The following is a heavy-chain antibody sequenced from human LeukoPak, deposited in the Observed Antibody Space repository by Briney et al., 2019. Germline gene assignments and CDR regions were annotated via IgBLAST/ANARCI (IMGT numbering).Heavy chain of an antibody. D-gene: IGHD3-10*01. V-gene: IGHV1-18*01. CDR3: AVYGSGSRFDY. CDR1: GYTFTSYG. Sequence: ASVKVSCKASGYTFTSYGISWVRQAPGQGLEWMGWISAYNGNTNYAKKLQGRVTMTTDTSTSTAYTELRSLRSDDTAVYYCAVYGSGSRFDYWGQGTLVTVSS. CDR2: ISAYNGNT. J-gene: IGHJ4*02.